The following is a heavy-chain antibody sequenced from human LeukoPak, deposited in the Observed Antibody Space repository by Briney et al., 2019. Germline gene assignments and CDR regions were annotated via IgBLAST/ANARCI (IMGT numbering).Heavy chain of an antibody. D-gene: IGHD2-2*01. Sequence: GGSLRLSCAASGFTFSSYAMSWVRQAPGKGLEWVSAISGSGGSTYYADSVKGRFTISRDNAKNSLYLQMNSLRAEDTAVYYCANLDCSSTSCSDYWGQGTLVTVSS. V-gene: IGHV3-23*01. CDR2: ISGSGGST. CDR1: GFTFSSYA. J-gene: IGHJ4*02. CDR3: ANLDCSSTSCSDY.